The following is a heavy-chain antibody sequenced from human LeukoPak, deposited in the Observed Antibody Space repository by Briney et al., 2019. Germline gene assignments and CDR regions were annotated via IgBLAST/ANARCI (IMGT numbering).Heavy chain of an antibody. CDR3: ARGRGGFPEDHYYYYMDV. CDR2: INHSGST. CDR1: GGSFSGYY. J-gene: IGHJ6*03. Sequence: PSETLSLTCAVYGGSFSGYYWSWIRQPPGKGLEWIGEINHSGSTNYNPSLKSRVTISVDTSKNQFSLKLSSVTAADTAVYYCARGRGGFPEDHYYYYMDVWGKGTTVTVSS. V-gene: IGHV4-34*01. D-gene: IGHD3-10*01.